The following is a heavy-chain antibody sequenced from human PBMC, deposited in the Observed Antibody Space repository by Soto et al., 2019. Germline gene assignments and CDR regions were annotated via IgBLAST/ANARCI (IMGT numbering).Heavy chain of an antibody. Sequence: QVQLQESGPGLVKPSETLSLTCTVSGGSISSYYWSWIRQPPGKELEWIGYIYYSGSTNYNPSLKSRLTISVDTSKNPCSLKLSSVTAADTAVYYCASQLHVSGSYDNTGRMDVWGQGTTVTVSS. CDR2: IYYSGST. CDR3: ASQLHVSGSYDNTGRMDV. D-gene: IGHD3-10*01. V-gene: IGHV4-59*08. CDR1: GGSISSYY. J-gene: IGHJ6*02.